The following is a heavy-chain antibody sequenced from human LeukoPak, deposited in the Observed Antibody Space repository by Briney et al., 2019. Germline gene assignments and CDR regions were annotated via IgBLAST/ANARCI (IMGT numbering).Heavy chain of an antibody. CDR1: GFTFSSYG. CDR3: ARTRAAAGYSSFWFDP. D-gene: IGHD6-13*01. J-gene: IGHJ5*02. V-gene: IGHV3-30*03. CDR2: ISYDGSNK. Sequence: GGSLRLSCAASGFTFSSYGMHWVRQAPGKGLEWVAVISYDGSNKYYADSVKGRFTISRDNSKNTLYLQMNSLRTEDTAVYYCARTRAAAGYSSFWFDPWGQGTLVTVSS.